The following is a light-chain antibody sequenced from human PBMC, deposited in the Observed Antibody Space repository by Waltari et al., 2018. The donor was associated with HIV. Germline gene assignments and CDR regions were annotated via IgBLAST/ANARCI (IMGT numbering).Light chain of an antibody. CDR1: QSVSSSY. CDR3: QQYGSSPRT. CDR2: GAS. J-gene: IGKJ1*01. Sequence: EIVLTQSPGTLSLSPGERATLSCRARQSVSSSYLAWYQQKPGQAPRLLIYGASTRAPGIPDRFSGSGSGTDFTLTISRLEPEDFAMYYCQQYGSSPRTFGQGTKVEIK. V-gene: IGKV3-20*01.